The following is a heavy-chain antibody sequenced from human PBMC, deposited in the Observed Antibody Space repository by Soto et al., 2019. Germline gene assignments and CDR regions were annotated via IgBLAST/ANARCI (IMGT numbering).Heavy chain of an antibody. CDR2: IYHSGTT. Sequence: QVVLQESGPGLVKPSQTISLTCAVSGDSISSGSYYWSWIRQRPGKGLEWIAFIYHSGTTYFNLSLKSRIIISMDTSRNQFSLSLSSVTAADSAVYYCASRHDFGDYPEGFDIWGQGTMVTVAS. J-gene: IGHJ3*02. CDR3: ASRHDFGDYPEGFDI. CDR1: GDSISSGSYY. D-gene: IGHD4-17*01. V-gene: IGHV4-31*11.